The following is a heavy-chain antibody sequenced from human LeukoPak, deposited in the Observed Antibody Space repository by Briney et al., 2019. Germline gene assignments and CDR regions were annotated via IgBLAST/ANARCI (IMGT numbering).Heavy chain of an antibody. CDR1: GFTFSSYS. CDR3: ARDPNLYDILTGIFDY. Sequence: GGSLRLSCAASGFTFSSYSMNWVGQAPGKGLEWVSSISSSSSYIYYADSVKGRFTISRDNAKNSLYLQMNSLRAEDTAVYYCARDPNLYDILTGIFDYWGQGTLVTVSS. CDR2: ISSSSSYI. D-gene: IGHD3-9*01. V-gene: IGHV3-21*01. J-gene: IGHJ4*02.